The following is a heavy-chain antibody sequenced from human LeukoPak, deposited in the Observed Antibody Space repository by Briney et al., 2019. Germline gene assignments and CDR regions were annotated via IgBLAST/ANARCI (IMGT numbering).Heavy chain of an antibody. CDR3: ARDGGIIRFGGRDV. CDR2: MNRDGSEK. D-gene: IGHD3-16*01. CDR1: GFTFSSYW. V-gene: IGHV3-7*01. J-gene: IGHJ6*02. Sequence: PGGSLRLSCAASGFTFSSYWMSWVRQAPGKGLEWVANMNRDGSEKNYVDSIKGRFTISRDNAANSLYLQMNSLRVEDTAVYYCARDGGIIRFGGRDVWGQGTTVIVS.